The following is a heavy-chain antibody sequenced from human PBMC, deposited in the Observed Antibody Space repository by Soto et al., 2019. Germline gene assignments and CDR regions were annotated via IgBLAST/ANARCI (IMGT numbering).Heavy chain of an antibody. D-gene: IGHD3-22*01. CDR2: ISRSGSNI. CDR3: ARDRDDSIGYYALGYYGMDV. J-gene: IGHJ6*02. CDR1: GFTFSSYE. V-gene: IGHV3-48*03. Sequence: PGGSLRLSCAASGFTFSSYEMNWVRQAPGKGLEWLSYISRSGSNIYYADSVRGRFTISRDNAKNSLYLQMNSLRAEDTAIYYCARDRDDSIGYYALGYYGMDVWGQGTTVTVS.